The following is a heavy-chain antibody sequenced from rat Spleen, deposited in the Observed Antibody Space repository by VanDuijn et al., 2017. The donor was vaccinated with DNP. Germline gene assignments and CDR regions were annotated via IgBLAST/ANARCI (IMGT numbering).Heavy chain of an antibody. D-gene: IGHD1-6*01. Sequence: VQLKETGPGLVQPTQTLSLTCTVSGFSLTSDGVHWIRQPPGKGLEWMGIIYHDGYTDYNSALKSRLSISRDTSKSQVFLKVKSLKTEDTGIYYCTRSIYTTDYYYVVFDYWGQGVMVTVSS. CDR1: GFSLTSDG. J-gene: IGHJ2*01. CDR3: TRSIYTTDYYYVVFDY. V-gene: IGHV2-17*01. CDR2: IYHDGYT.